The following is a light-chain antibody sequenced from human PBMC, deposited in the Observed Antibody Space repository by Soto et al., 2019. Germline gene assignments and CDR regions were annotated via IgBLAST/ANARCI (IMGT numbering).Light chain of an antibody. J-gene: IGKJ4*01. V-gene: IGKV3-11*01. CDR1: QSVSSY. Sequence: EIVLTQSPATLSLSPGERATLSCRASQSVSSYLAWYQQKPGQAPRLLIYDASNRATGIPARFSGSGSGTDFTLIISSLEPEDFAVYYCQQRSNWFTFGGGTKVDTK. CDR2: DAS. CDR3: QQRSNWFT.